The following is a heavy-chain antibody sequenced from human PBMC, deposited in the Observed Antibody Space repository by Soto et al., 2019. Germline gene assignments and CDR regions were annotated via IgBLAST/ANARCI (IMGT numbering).Heavy chain of an antibody. CDR2: IIPIFGTA. D-gene: IGHD4-4*01. CDR1: GGTFSSYA. Sequence: GASVKVSCKASGGTFSSYAISWVRQAPGQGLEWMGGIIPIFGTANYAQKFQGRVTITADESTSTAYMELSSLRSEDTAVYYCAVGLYSNHFLAPYYYYGMDVWGQGTTVTVSS. CDR3: AVGLYSNHFLAPYYYYGMDV. V-gene: IGHV1-69*13. J-gene: IGHJ6*02.